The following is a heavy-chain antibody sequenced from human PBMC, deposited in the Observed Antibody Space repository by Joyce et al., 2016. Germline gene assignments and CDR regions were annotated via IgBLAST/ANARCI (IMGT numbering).Heavy chain of an antibody. Sequence: QVQLVQSGAEVKKPGASVKVSCKASGYTFTGYYIHWVRQGPGQGLEWMGRMNPNSGVRNYAQNFQGRVTMTRDTSISTAYMEVRSLRSDDTAVYYCARGYSSSSSATTSYYYYYMDVWGKGTSVTV. J-gene: IGHJ6*03. V-gene: IGHV1-2*06. D-gene: IGHD6-6*01. CDR3: ARGYSSSSSATTSYYYYYMDV. CDR2: MNPNSGVR. CDR1: GYTFTGYY.